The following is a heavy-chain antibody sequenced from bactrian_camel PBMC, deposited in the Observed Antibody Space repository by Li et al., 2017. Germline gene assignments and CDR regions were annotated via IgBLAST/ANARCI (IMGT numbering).Heavy chain of an antibody. Sequence: HVQLVESGGGSVQAGGSLRLSCTAPGYTSNSCDIAWYRQAAGKQREWVASISTEGITRYTDSVQGRFTVSEDKAEDTVYLIMNFLQPEDTGNYSCKTDSPTYRYCSGRGFVQSQGTQVTVS. V-gene: IGHV3S53*01. CDR2: ISTEGIT. D-gene: IGHD2*01. J-gene: IGHJ4*01. CDR1: GYTSNSCD.